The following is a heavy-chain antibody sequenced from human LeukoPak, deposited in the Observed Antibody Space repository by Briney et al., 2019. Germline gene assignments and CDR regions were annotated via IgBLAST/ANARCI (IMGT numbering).Heavy chain of an antibody. J-gene: IGHJ5*02. D-gene: IGHD2-2*01. V-gene: IGHV4-61*02. CDR3: ARGWGSTSSNYFDP. Sequence: PSQTLSLTCTVSGGSIISNNFYWSWIRQPAGKGLEWIGRIYGSGSTNYSPSLTGRVTISMDTSKNQFSLNLDSVTAADTAVYFCARGWGSTSSNYFDPWGQGTLVTVSS. CDR1: GGSIISNNFY. CDR2: IYGSGST.